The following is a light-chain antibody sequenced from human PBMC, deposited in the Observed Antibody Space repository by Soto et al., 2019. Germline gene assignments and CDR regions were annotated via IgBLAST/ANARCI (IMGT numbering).Light chain of an antibody. CDR2: AXS. Sequence: IVVTRAPCTLSLSPGEGAILSCRAIPSVSTQLALFQQIPGQAPRLXXAAXSTRAAGIPARLSGRGSATEFTFTISSLQSEDFSVYHFQQYHDWPITFGQGTRLEI. J-gene: IGKJ5*01. CDR3: QQYHDWPIT. CDR1: PSVSTQ. V-gene: IGKV3-15*01.